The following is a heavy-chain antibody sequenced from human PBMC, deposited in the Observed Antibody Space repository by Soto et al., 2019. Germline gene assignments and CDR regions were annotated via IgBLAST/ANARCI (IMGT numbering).Heavy chain of an antibody. CDR3: ARGPPLGY. V-gene: IGHV4-59*12. CDR1: GGSISSYY. J-gene: IGHJ4*02. Sequence: SETLSLTCTVSGGSISSYYWSWIRQPPGKGMEWIGYVHHSWGSTYNPSLQSRVAISVDRSKNQFSLKLSSVTAADTAVYYCARGPPLGYWGQGTLVTVSS. CDR2: VHHSWGS.